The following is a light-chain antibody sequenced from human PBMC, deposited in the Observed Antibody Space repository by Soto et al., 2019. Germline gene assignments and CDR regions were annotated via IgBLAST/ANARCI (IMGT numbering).Light chain of an antibody. CDR3: QQYYTIPLT. J-gene: IGKJ4*01. CDR1: QGLLYRSNNENY. CDR2: CAS. V-gene: IGKV4-1*01. Sequence: DIVMTQSPDSLALSLGETATINCKSSQGLLYRSNNENYLAWYQQKPGQAPKLLIYCASTRESGVPERFSGSGSGTDFTLTINSLQAEDVAVYYCQQYYTIPLTFGGGTKV.